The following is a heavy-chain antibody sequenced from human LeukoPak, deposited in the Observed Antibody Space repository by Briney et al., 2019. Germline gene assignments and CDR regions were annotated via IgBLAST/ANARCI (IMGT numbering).Heavy chain of an antibody. D-gene: IGHD4-17*01. V-gene: IGHV3-48*04. CDR2: ISSSGSTI. Sequence: HAGGSLRLSCAASGFTFSSYAMSWVRQAPGKGLEWVSYISSSGSTIYYADSVKGRFTISRDNAKNSLYLQMNRLRAEDTAVYYCAGGHDYGDSHWFDPWGQGTLVTVSS. CDR3: AGGHDYGDSHWFDP. CDR1: GFTFSSYA. J-gene: IGHJ5*02.